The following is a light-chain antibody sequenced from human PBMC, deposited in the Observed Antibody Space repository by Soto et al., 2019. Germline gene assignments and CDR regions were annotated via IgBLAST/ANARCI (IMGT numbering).Light chain of an antibody. Sequence: ENLLTQSPDTLSLSAGERATLFCRASEIINSGYLAWYQQKPGRAPRLLIYGASKRATGIPDRFSGSGSGTDFTLTISSLEPEDFALYYCQQRSTWLTFGGGTKVDIK. CDR2: GAS. CDR1: EIINSGY. J-gene: IGKJ4*01. CDR3: QQRSTWLT. V-gene: IGKV3D-20*02.